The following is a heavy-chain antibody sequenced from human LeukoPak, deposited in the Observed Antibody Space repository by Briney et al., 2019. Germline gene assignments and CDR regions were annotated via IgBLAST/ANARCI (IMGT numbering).Heavy chain of an antibody. D-gene: IGHD3-22*01. CDR2: ISWNSGSM. J-gene: IGHJ4*02. CDR1: GFTVSSNY. V-gene: IGHV3-9*01. CDR3: AKDYDSSGYPRSIFDY. Sequence: GGSLRLSCAASGFTVSSNYMSWVRQAPGKGLEWVSGISWNSGSMIYADSVKGRFTISRDNAKHSLYLQMNSLRAEDTALYYCAKDYDSSGYPRSIFDYWGQGTLVTVSS.